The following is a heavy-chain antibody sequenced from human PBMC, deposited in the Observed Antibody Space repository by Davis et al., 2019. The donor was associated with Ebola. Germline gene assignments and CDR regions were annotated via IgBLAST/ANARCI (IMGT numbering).Heavy chain of an antibody. J-gene: IGHJ4*02. D-gene: IGHD1-26*01. CDR3: ARFDHSGSLGDY. V-gene: IGHV5-51*01. Sequence: KVSCKGSGYSFTSYWIAWVRQMPGKGLEWMGIIYPGDSDTSYSPSFQGQVTISADKSISTAYLQWSSLKASDTAMYYCARFDHSGSLGDYWGQGTLVTVSS. CDR2: IYPGDSDT. CDR1: GYSFTSYW.